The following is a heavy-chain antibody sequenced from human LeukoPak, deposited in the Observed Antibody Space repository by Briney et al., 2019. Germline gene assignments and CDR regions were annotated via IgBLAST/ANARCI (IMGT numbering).Heavy chain of an antibody. J-gene: IGHJ6*02. CDR3: ARDVSGYYYYYYGMDV. V-gene: IGHV3-7*01. Sequence: GGSLRLSCAASGFTFSSYWMSWVRQAPGKGLEGVANIKQDGSEKYYVDSVKGRFTISRDNAKNSLYLQMNSLRAEDTAVYYCARDVSGYYYYYYGMDVWGQGTTVTVSS. CDR2: IKQDGSEK. D-gene: IGHD1-14*01. CDR1: GFTFSSYW.